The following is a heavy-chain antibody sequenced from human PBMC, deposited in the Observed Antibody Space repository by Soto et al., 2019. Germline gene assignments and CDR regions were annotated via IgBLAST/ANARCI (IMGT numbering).Heavy chain of an antibody. D-gene: IGHD6-19*01. V-gene: IGHV1-18*01. CDR3: ARDLAVGLVDY. CDR1: GYTFTSYG. J-gene: IGHJ4*02. Sequence: QVQLVQSGAEVKKPGASVKVSCKASGYTFTSYGISWVRQAPGQGLEWMGWISAYNGNTNYAHKLQGRVTMTTDTSTGKAYMELRTLGSDDTAVDYCARDLAVGLVDYWGQGTLVTDSS. CDR2: ISAYNGNT.